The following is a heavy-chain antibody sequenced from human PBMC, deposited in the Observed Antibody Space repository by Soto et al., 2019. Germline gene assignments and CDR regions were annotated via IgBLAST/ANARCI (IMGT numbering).Heavy chain of an antibody. J-gene: IGHJ6*02. Sequence: EVQLLESGGGLVQPGGSLRLSCAASGFTFSSYAMSWVRQAPGRGLEWVSAISGSGGSTYYADSVKGRFTISRDNSKNTLHLQMNSLRAEDTAVYYCAKDLTTVTTWSGVYYYYGMDVWGQGTTVTVSS. V-gene: IGHV3-23*01. CDR1: GFTFSSYA. D-gene: IGHD4-17*01. CDR2: ISGSGGST. CDR3: AKDLTTVTTWSGVYYYYGMDV.